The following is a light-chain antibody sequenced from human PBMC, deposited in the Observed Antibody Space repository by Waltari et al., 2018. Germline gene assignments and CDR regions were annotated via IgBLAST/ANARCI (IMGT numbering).Light chain of an antibody. CDR1: SSNIGAGHA. J-gene: IGLJ3*02. Sequence: QSILTQPPSVSGAPGQRVTISCTGSSSNIGAGHAVHWYQVFPGTGPKLLIYGNNNRPSGVPDRFSGSKSGTSASLTITGLQAEDEADYYCQSFDTSLSHGVVFGGGTKVTVL. V-gene: IGLV1-40*02. CDR3: QSFDTSLSHGVV. CDR2: GNN.